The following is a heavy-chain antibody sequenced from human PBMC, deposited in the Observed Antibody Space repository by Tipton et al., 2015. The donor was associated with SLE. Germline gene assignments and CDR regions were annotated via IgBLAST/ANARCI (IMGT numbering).Heavy chain of an antibody. Sequence: SLRLSCAASGFTFSSYGMHWVRQAPGKGLEWVAVIRYDGSNKYYADSVKGRFTISRDNSKNTLYLQMNSLRAEDTALYYCAKGMGSYCSGGSCYHGFDYWGQVTLVTVSS. CDR2: IRYDGSNK. CDR3: AKGMGSYCSGGSCYHGFDY. CDR1: GFTFSSYG. V-gene: IGHV3-30*02. D-gene: IGHD2-15*01. J-gene: IGHJ4*02.